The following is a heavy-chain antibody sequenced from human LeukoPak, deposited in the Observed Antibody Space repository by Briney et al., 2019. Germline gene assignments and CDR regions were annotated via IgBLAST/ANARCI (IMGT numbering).Heavy chain of an antibody. V-gene: IGHV4-34*01. CDR1: GGSFSGYY. CDR2: INHSGST. D-gene: IGHD3-10*01. Sequence: PSETLSLTCAVYGGSFSGYYWSWIRQPPGKGLEWSGEINHSGSTNYNPSLKGRVTISVDTSKNQFSLKLTSVTAADTAVSWCARLGPFDYYCMDIWGEGTTVTVSS. J-gene: IGHJ6*03. CDR3: ARLGPFDYYCMDI.